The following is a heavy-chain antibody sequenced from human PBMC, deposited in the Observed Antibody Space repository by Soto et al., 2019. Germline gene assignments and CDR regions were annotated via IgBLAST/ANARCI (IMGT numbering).Heavy chain of an antibody. D-gene: IGHD1-26*01. J-gene: IGHJ5*01. Sequence: QGQLVESGGGVVQPGGSLRLSCAASGFIFSAYGIHWGRQAPGKGLEWVAIVWTDGINQYYADSVKGRFTISRDNFKNTVDLQMNSLRVEDTAVDYGARLAYSNLRGGLDSWGQGTLVTASS. CDR2: VWTDGINQ. CDR1: GFIFSAYG. V-gene: IGHV3-33*01. CDR3: ARLAYSNLRGGLDS.